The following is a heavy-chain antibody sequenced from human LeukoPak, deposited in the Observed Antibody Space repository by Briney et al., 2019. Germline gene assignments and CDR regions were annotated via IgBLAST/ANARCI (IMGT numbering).Heavy chain of an antibody. CDR3: AKGVTTLRIYYHGMDV. V-gene: IGHV3-23*01. CDR1: GFTFSSYA. D-gene: IGHD4-17*01. J-gene: IGHJ6*02. CDR2: ISGSGGSR. Sequence: GGSLRLSCAASGFTFSSYAMSWVRQAPGKGLEWVSLISGSGGSRYYADSVKGRFTISRDNAKNTLWLQMNSLRAEDTAVYYCAKGVTTLRIYYHGMDVWGQGTTVSVCS.